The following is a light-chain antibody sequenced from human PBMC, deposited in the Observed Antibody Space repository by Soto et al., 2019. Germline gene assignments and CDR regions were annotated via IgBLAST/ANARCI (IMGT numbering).Light chain of an antibody. Sequence: EIVLTQSPGTLSLSPGEGATLSCRASQGVNSNFLSWYQQKPGQAPRLLIHSASSRATDIPDRFSGSVSGTDFTLTISRLEPEDFAVYYCQQYGNSPYTFGQGTKLEIK. CDR1: QGVNSNF. CDR2: SAS. J-gene: IGKJ2*01. CDR3: QQYGNSPYT. V-gene: IGKV3-20*01.